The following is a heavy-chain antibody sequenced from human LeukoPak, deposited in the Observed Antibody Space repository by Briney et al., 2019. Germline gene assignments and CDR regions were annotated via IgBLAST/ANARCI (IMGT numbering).Heavy chain of an antibody. CDR1: GGSINSGDYY. Sequence: SETLSLTCTVSGGSINSGDYYWSWIRQPPGKGLEWIGYIYYTGSSYYNPSLKSRLTISVDTSKNQFSLKLSSVTAADTAVYYCARDWDSNYVRRFDYWGQGTLVTVSS. CDR2: IYYTGSS. V-gene: IGHV4-30-4*01. D-gene: IGHD4-11*01. CDR3: ARDWDSNYVRRFDY. J-gene: IGHJ4*02.